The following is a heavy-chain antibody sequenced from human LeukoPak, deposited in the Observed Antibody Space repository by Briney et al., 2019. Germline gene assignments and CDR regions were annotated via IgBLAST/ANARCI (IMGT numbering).Heavy chain of an antibody. CDR3: ARMGATASFFQH. V-gene: IGHV4-38-2*01. CDR1: GYSISSGYY. CDR2: IYHSGST. D-gene: IGHD1-26*01. Sequence: PSETLSLTCAVSGYSISSGYYWGWIRQPPGKGLEWIGSIYHSGSTYYNPSLKSRVTISVDTSKNQFSLKLSSVTAADTAVYYCARMGATASFFQHWGQGTLVTVSS. J-gene: IGHJ1*01.